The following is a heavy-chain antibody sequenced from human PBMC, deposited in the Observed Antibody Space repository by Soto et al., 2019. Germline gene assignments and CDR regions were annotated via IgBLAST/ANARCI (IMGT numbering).Heavy chain of an antibody. CDR1: GYTFTSHY. V-gene: IGHV1-46*03. J-gene: IGHJ4*02. Sequence: QVQLVQSGAEVKKPGAAVEVSCKASGYTFTSHYVHWVRQAPGQGLEWMGLINANSGTTSYAQKFQGRVTMTRDTSTSTVHMELSSLRFEHTAVYYCARDRNLETRAWARDYWGQGTLVTVSS. CDR3: ARDRNLETRAWARDY. D-gene: IGHD3-3*01. CDR2: INANSGTT.